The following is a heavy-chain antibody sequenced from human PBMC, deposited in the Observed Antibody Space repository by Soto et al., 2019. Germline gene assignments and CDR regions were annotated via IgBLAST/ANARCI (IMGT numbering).Heavy chain of an antibody. CDR1: GDSISISNW. V-gene: IGHV4-4*02. Sequence: SETLSLSCAVSGDSISISNWCSCVRQAPGKGLEWIGEIYHRGSTNYNPSLKSRVTISVDKSKNQFSLKLTSVTAADTAVYYCTRVAAAGASAAAGASDYWGQGTLVTVSS. CDR2: IYHRGST. D-gene: IGHD6-13*01. J-gene: IGHJ4*02. CDR3: TRVAAAGASAAAGASDY.